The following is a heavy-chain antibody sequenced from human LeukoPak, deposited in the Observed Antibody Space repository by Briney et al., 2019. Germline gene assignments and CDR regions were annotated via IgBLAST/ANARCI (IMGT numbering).Heavy chain of an antibody. J-gene: IGHJ4*02. CDR3: ARMGGATNFDY. Sequence: PSETLSLTCTVSGGSISSGGYYWSWIRQHPGKGLECIGYIYYSGSTYYNPSLKSRVTISVDTSKNQFSLKLSSVTAADTAVYYCARMGGATNFDYWGQGTLVTVSS. D-gene: IGHD1-26*01. CDR1: GGSISSGGYY. V-gene: IGHV4-31*03. CDR2: IYYSGST.